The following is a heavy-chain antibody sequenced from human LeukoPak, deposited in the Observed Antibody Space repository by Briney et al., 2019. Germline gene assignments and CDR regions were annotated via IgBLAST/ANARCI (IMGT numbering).Heavy chain of an antibody. D-gene: IGHD1-26*01. V-gene: IGHV3-48*02. CDR1: GFSFSDYS. J-gene: IGHJ4*02. CDR3: ARVPWELLSPYDY. CDR2: INGRSSNI. Sequence: RGSLRLSCAASGFSFSDYSMNWVRQAPGKGLEWVSYINGRSSNIHYADSVKGRFTISRDNAKNSLFLQMNSLRDEDTAVYYCARVPWELLSPYDYWGQGTLVTVSS.